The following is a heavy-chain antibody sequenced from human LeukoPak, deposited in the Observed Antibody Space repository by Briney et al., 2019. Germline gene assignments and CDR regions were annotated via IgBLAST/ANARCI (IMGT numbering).Heavy chain of an antibody. CDR2: LYYSGST. Sequence: SETLSLTCTVSGGSISSGSYSWGWIRQPPGKGLEWIGSLYYSGSTYYNPSLKSRVTMSVDTSKNQFSLKLKSVTAADTAVYYCARESDRYCFCASCPNWFDPWGQGTLVTVSS. D-gene: IGHD2-2*01. CDR3: ARESDRYCFCASCPNWFDP. J-gene: IGHJ5*02. CDR1: GGSISSGSYS. V-gene: IGHV4-39*07.